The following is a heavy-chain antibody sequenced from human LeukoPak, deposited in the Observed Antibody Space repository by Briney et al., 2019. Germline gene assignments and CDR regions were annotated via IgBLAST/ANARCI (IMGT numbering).Heavy chain of an antibody. CDR3: ARDGTFDI. CDR2: INPNSGGT. D-gene: IGHD1-14*01. Sequence: ASVKVSCKASGHTFTGYYIHWVRQATGQGLEWMGWINPNSGGTSYAQKFQDRVTMTRDTSISTAYMDLSRLRSDDTAVYYCARDGTFDIWGQGTLVTVSS. V-gene: IGHV1-2*02. CDR1: GHTFTGYY. J-gene: IGHJ3*02.